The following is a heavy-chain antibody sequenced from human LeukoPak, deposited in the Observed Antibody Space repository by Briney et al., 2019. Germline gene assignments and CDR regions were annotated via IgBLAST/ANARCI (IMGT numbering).Heavy chain of an antibody. V-gene: IGHV4-4*02. CDR1: GGSISSTKW. Sequence: SETLSLTCAVSGGSISSTKWWSWVRQPPGKGLEWIGEIYHSGSTNYNPSLKSRVTISIDKSNNQFSLRLASVTAADTAVYYCARTRYNGGWFFDLWGQGNLVTVSS. J-gene: IGHJ4*02. D-gene: IGHD6-19*01. CDR2: IYHSGST. CDR3: ARTRYNGGWFFDL.